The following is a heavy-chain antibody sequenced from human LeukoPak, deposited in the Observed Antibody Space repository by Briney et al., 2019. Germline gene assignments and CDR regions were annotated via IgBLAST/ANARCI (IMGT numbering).Heavy chain of an antibody. D-gene: IGHD3-9*01. Sequence: QPGGSLRLSCAASGFTFSSYAMSWVRQAPGKGLEWVSAISGSGGSTYYADSVKGRFTISRDNSKNTLYLQMSSLRAEDTAVYYCAKDGAYYDILTGYYWVDAFDIWGQGTMVTVSS. CDR2: ISGSGGST. J-gene: IGHJ3*02. CDR3: AKDGAYYDILTGYYWVDAFDI. CDR1: GFTFSSYA. V-gene: IGHV3-23*01.